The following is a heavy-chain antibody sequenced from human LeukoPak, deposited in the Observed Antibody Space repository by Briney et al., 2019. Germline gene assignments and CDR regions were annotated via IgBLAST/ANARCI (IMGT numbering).Heavy chain of an antibody. CDR2: INSDGSST. D-gene: IGHD3-22*01. J-gene: IGHJ5*02. Sequence: GGSLRLSCAASGFTFSSYWMHWVRQAPGEGLVWVSRINSDGSSTSYADSVKGRFTISRDNAKNTLYLQMNSLRAEDTAVYYCARTPEDYYDSSGYPSGGFDPWGQGTLVTVSS. V-gene: IGHV3-74*01. CDR1: GFTFSSYW. CDR3: ARTPEDYYDSSGYPSGGFDP.